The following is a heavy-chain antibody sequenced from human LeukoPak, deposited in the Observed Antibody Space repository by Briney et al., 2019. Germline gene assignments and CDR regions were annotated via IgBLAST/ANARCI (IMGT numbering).Heavy chain of an antibody. Sequence: PSGTLPLTCPVSGGSINSYYWSWIRPPPGKGTEWIGSIFYSGGTYYNPSLKSRVTISVDTSKNQFSLKLSSVTAADTAVYYCARAAYYYDSSGYYATTYYMDVWGKGTTVTVSS. V-gene: IGHV4-59*12. D-gene: IGHD3-22*01. J-gene: IGHJ6*03. CDR3: ARAAYYYDSSGYYATTYYMDV. CDR2: IFYSGGT. CDR1: GGSINSYY.